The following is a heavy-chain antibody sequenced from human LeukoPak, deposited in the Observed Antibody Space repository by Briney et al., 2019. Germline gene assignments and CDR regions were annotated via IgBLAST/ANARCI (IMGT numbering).Heavy chain of an antibody. CDR3: ARALGPLFDY. CDR1: GGSISSSSHY. V-gene: IGHV4-39*01. CDR2: IYYDGNT. J-gene: IGHJ4*02. Sequence: KPSETLSLTCTVSGGSISSSSHYWGWIRQPPGKGLEWIGSIYYDGNTYYNPSLKSRVTMSVDTSKNQFSLKLSSVTAADTAVYYCARALGPLFDYWGQGTLVTVSS.